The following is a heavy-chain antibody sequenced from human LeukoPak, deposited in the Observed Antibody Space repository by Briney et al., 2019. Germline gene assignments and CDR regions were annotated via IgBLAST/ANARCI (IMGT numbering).Heavy chain of an antibody. Sequence: SETLSLTCTVSGGSISGYYWNWIRQPPGKGLEWIGYISYSGNTNYTPSLKSRVTISVDTSKIQFSLKLSSVTAADTAVYYCARDKGSHYGMDVWGQGATVTVS. CDR2: ISYSGNT. CDR1: GGSISGYY. V-gene: IGHV4-59*01. J-gene: IGHJ6*02. CDR3: ARDKGSHYGMDV. D-gene: IGHD1-26*01.